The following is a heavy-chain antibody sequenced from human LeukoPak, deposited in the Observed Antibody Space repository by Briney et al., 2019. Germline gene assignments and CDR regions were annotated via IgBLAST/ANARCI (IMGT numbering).Heavy chain of an antibody. CDR2: IDHSGST. V-gene: IGHV4-38-2*01. Sequence: SETLSLTCAVSRYSLSSGYHWAWIRQPPGKGQEWDGSIDHSGSTDYNPSPKSRVTISVDTSKNQFSLKLSSLTAADTAVYYCARRTWSGYYDDAFDIWGQGTMVTASS. CDR3: ARRTWSGYYDDAFDI. CDR1: RYSLSSGYH. D-gene: IGHD3-3*01. J-gene: IGHJ3*02.